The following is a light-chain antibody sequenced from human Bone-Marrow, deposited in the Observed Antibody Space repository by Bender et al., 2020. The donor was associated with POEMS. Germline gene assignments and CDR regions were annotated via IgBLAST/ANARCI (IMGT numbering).Light chain of an antibody. CDR1: SSDVGTYDR. V-gene: IGLV2-14*02. CDR3: AAWEDSLNGWV. CDR2: EDS. J-gene: IGLJ3*02. Sequence: QSALTQPASVSGSPGQSITISCTGTSSDVGTYDRVSWYQQHPGKAPKLILYEDSKRPSGVSHRFSGSKSGTSASLAISGLQSEDEADYYCAAWEDSLNGWVFGGGTKLTVL.